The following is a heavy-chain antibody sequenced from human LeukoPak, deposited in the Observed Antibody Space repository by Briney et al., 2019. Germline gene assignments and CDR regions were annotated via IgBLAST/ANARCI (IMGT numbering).Heavy chain of an antibody. V-gene: IGHV3-30*02. Sequence: GGSLRLSCGASRFTFSFYGMQWGRRAPGKGLERVPLIRYDGSHKHYAHCEKGRFNISRHNSKNALYLQMNSLRAEDTAVYYCAKDSRRIVGGLGRRNFDYWGQGTLVTVSS. D-gene: IGHD3-16*01. CDR3: AKDSRRIVGGLGRRNFDY. CDR1: RFTFSFYG. CDR2: IRYDGSHK. J-gene: IGHJ4*02.